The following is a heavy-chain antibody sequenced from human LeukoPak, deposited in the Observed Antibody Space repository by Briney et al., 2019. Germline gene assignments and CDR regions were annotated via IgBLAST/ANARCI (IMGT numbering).Heavy chain of an antibody. CDR2: ITDSGGTS. Sequence: GGSLRLSCADPGFNFLTYAMRWVRQAPGKGLEWVSTITDSGGTSYYADSVKGRFTISRGNSKTSLYLQMSNLRTGDTAVYYCVKSTCSDTSGYFAFDSWGQGSLVTVSA. CDR3: VKSTCSDTSGYFAFDS. D-gene: IGHD3-22*01. J-gene: IGHJ4*02. V-gene: IGHV3-23*01. CDR1: GFNFLTYA.